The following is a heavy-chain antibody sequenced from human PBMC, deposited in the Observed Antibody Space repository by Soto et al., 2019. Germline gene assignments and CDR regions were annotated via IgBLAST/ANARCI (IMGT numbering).Heavy chain of an antibody. D-gene: IGHD2-15*01. Sequence: ASVKVSCKASGYTFTSYDINWVRQATGQGQELIGWLNPNCGNTGYAQKFQGRVTMTRNTSISTAYMELSSLRSEDTAVYYCARICSGGSCYPRAVDAFDIWGQGTMVTVSS. CDR3: ARICSGGSCYPRAVDAFDI. CDR1: GYTFTSYD. V-gene: IGHV1-8*01. CDR2: LNPNCGNT. J-gene: IGHJ3*02.